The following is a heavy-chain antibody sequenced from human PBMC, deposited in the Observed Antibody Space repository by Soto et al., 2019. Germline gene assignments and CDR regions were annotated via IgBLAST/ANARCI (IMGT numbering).Heavy chain of an antibody. Sequence: QVQLVQSGAEVKKPGASVKVSCKASGYTFTSYAISWVRQAPGQGLEWMGWISAYNGNTNYAQKLQGRVTMTTDTSTTTASMELRRLFSASTAVYYSASSAPPSAYWCQGTLVTVSS. V-gene: IGHV1-18*01. CDR1: GYTFTSYA. D-gene: IGHD3-10*01. CDR3: ASSAPPSAY. CDR2: ISAYNGNT. J-gene: IGHJ4*02.